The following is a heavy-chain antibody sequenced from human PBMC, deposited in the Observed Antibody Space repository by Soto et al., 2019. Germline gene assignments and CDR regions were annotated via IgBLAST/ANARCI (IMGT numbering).Heavy chain of an antibody. J-gene: IGHJ3*01. D-gene: IGHD5-12*01. V-gene: IGHV1-58*01. CDR1: GFSFTSST. Sequence: SVKVSCKASGFSFTSSTVQWVRQPRGQRLEWKGWIVVASDNTNYAQKFQERVTITRDMSTGTAYMELSSLRSEDTAVYYCAAETWLQDTFDVWGRGTMVTVSS. CDR2: IVVASDNT. CDR3: AAETWLQDTFDV.